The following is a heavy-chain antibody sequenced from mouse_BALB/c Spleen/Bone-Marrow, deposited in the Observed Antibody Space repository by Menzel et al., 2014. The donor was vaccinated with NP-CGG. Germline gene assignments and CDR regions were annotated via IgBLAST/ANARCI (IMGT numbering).Heavy chain of an antibody. CDR2: INPGSGST. V-gene: IGHV1-54*01. J-gene: IGHJ2*01. CDR3: ARYDGYFDY. D-gene: IGHD2-3*01. Sequence: VQLQESGAELVRPGTSVKVSCKASGYAFTDCLMEWLKRRPGQGLEWIGVINPGSGSTNYNEKFKDKATLTADKSSSTAYMQLSSLTSDDSAVYFCARYDGYFDYWGQGTILTVSS. CDR1: GYAFTDCL.